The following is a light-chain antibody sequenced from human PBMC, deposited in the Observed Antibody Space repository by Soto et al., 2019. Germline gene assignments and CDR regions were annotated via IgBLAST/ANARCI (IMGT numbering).Light chain of an antibody. CDR2: EVS. CDR1: SSDVGGYNF. J-gene: IGLJ3*02. Sequence: QSALTQPASVSGSPGQSITISCTGTSSDVGGYNFVSWFQHHPGKAPKLIIFEVSNRPSGVSNRFSGSKSGNTASLTISGLQAEDEADYYCSSYTTRSSLVFGGGTQLTVL. V-gene: IGLV2-14*01. CDR3: SSYTTRSSLV.